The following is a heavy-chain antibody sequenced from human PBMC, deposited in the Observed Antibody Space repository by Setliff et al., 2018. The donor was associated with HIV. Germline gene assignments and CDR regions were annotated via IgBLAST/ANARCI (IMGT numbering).Heavy chain of an antibody. V-gene: IGHV4-4*08. CDR2: IYTSGST. CDR3: TRGYDSSGYAFDS. J-gene: IGHJ4*02. D-gene: IGHD3-22*01. Sequence: PSETLSLTCTVSGGSISSYYWSWIRQPPGKGLEWIGYIYTSGSTNYNPSLKSRVTISVDTSKNHLSLKLSSVTAADTAVYYCTRGYDSSGYAFDSWGQGTLVTVS. CDR1: GGSISSYY.